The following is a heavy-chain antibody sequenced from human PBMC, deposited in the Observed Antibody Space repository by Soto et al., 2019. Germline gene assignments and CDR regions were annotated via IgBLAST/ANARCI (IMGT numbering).Heavy chain of an antibody. J-gene: IGHJ6*02. CDR1: GYTFSMSG. Sequence: QVQLVQSGAEVKKPGASVKVSCKSSGYTFSMSGISWVRQAPGQGLEWMGWISGYNGNTNYEQKFQDRVTMTTDTTTNTAYMESRSLRSDDTAVYYCAREGPRPYYYYGMDVWGQGTTVTVSS. V-gene: IGHV1-18*01. CDR3: AREGPRPYYYYGMDV. CDR2: ISGYNGNT.